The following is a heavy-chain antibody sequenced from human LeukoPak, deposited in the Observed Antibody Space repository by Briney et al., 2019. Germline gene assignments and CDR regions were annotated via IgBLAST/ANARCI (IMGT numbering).Heavy chain of an antibody. CDR2: ISYSGNT. Sequence: SETLSLTCTVSGGSISSYSWSWIRQPPGKGLEWIGYISYSGNTNYNPSLKSRVAISVDTSKNQFSLKLSSVTAADTAVYFCARHRVLSAYSACSDWGQGTLVTVSS. CDR1: GGSISSYS. CDR3: ARHRVLSAYSACSD. V-gene: IGHV4-59*08. D-gene: IGHD5-12*01. J-gene: IGHJ4*02.